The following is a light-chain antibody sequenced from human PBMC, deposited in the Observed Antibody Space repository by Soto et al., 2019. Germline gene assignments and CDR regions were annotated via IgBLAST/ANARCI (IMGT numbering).Light chain of an antibody. J-gene: IGLJ1*01. CDR1: SSDIGAYNY. V-gene: IGLV2-8*01. CDR2: EVS. Sequence: QSVLTQPPSASGSPGQSVTISCTGTSSDIGAYNYVSWYQQHPGKAPKLLIHEVSQRPSGVPDRFSGSRSGTSASLAIVGLRSEDEAVYYCAAWDASLSACVFGNGTKLTVL. CDR3: AAWDASLSACV.